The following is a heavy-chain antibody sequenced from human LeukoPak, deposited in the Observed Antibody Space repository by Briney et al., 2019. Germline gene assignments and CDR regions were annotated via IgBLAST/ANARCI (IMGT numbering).Heavy chain of an antibody. Sequence: PGGSLRLSCAASGFTFSSYSMNWVRQAPGKGLEWVSSISNSDGSSHYADFVKGRFTISRDNSKNTLHLQMNSLRAEDTAVYYCAKSSGVGGYTRYKGFDQWGQGTLVTVSS. J-gene: IGHJ4*02. CDR2: ISNSDGSS. V-gene: IGHV3-23*01. D-gene: IGHD3-16*02. CDR1: GFTFSSYS. CDR3: AKSSGVGGYTRYKGFDQ.